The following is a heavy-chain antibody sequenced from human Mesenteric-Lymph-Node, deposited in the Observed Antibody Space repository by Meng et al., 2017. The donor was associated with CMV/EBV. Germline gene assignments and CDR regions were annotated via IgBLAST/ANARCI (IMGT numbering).Heavy chain of an antibody. CDR3: AKGLIITSAYDYAMDV. CDR2: ISSSSGYI. CDR1: GFIFSNYW. J-gene: IGHJ6*02. Sequence: GESLKISCAASGFIFSNYWMTWVRQAPGKGLEWVSCISSSSGYIYYADSVKGRFTISRDNSRNTVFLQMSSLRDEDTGVYYCAKGLIITSAYDYAMDVWGQGTTVTVSS. D-gene: IGHD3-16*01. V-gene: IGHV3-21*03.